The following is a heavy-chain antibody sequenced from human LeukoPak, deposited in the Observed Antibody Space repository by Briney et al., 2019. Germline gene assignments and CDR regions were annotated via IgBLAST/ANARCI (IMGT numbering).Heavy chain of an antibody. D-gene: IGHD6-13*01. Sequence: PGGALRLSCAVSGFTFGNYDMHWVRQTPGKGLEWVAVIWHDGSKEFYVDSVKGRFTISRDNSKNTLYLQMNSLRAEDTAVYYCARDYAARIAAAGSLRAFDYWGQGTLVTVSS. CDR2: IWHDGSKE. CDR1: GFTFGNYD. V-gene: IGHV3-30*19. J-gene: IGHJ4*02. CDR3: ARDYAARIAAAGSLRAFDY.